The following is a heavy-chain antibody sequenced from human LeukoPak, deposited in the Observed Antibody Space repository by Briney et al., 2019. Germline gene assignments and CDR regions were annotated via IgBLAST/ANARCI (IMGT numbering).Heavy chain of an antibody. CDR1: GFTFSSYT. Sequence: GGSLRLSCAASGFTFSSYTMNWVRQAPGKGLEWVSSISSSSSYIYYADSVKGRFTISRDNAKNSLFLQMNSLRAEDTAVYYCASRGGTRLYYYYMDVWGKGTTVTVSS. J-gene: IGHJ6*03. CDR2: ISSSSSYI. D-gene: IGHD2-15*01. V-gene: IGHV3-21*01. CDR3: ASRGGTRLYYYYMDV.